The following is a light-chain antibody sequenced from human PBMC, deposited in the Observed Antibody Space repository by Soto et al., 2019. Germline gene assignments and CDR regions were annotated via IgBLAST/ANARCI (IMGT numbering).Light chain of an antibody. Sequence: IVLPQATGTLSLSPGERATLSCRASRSVSSSYLAWYQQKPGQAPRLLIYGASSRATGIPDRFSGSGSGTDFTLTISRLEPEDFAVYYCQQFVSSPITFGGGTKVDIK. CDR1: RSVSSSY. CDR3: QQFVSSPIT. J-gene: IGKJ4*01. CDR2: GAS. V-gene: IGKV3-20*01.